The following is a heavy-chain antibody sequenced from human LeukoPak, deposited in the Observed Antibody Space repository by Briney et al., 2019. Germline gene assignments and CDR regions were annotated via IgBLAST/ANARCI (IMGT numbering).Heavy chain of an antibody. D-gene: IGHD2/OR15-2a*01. J-gene: IGHJ4*02. CDR3: ARPYCNSRSCHDYFDY. CDR2: INPITGGT. V-gene: IGHV1-2*02. CDR1: GYTFTGYY. Sequence: ASVKVSCKASGYTFTGYYLHWVRQAPGQGLEWMGWINPITGGTNYAQRFQGRVTMTRDTSISTVYMELSRLRSDDTVVYYCARPYCNSRSCHDYFDYWGQGTLVTVSS.